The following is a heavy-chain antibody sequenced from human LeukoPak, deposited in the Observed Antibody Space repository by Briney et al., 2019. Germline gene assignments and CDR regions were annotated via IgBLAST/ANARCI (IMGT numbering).Heavy chain of an antibody. V-gene: IGHV1-2*02. CDR3: ARDPPPNRFGAEQDDY. J-gene: IGHJ4*02. D-gene: IGHD3-10*01. Sequence: ASVKVSCKASGYTFTGYYMHWVRQAPGQGREWMGWINPNSGGTNYAQKFQGRVTMTRDTSISTAYMELSRLRSDDTAVYYCARDPPPNRFGAEQDDYWGQGTLVTVSS. CDR1: GYTFTGYY. CDR2: INPNSGGT.